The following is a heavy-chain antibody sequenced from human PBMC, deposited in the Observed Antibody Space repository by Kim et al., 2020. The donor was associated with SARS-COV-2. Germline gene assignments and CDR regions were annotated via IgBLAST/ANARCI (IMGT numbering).Heavy chain of an antibody. CDR3: VRGYAGGPFDL. J-gene: IGHJ4*02. CDR2: INRNSDST. D-gene: IGHD3-16*01. V-gene: IGHV3-20*01. CDR1: GFTFDDYG. Sequence: GGSLRLSCAASGFTFDDYGMSWVRQAPGKGLEWVSGINRNSDSTGYADSVKGRFTISRDNAKNSLFRQMNSPRAEDTALYHCVRGYAGGPFDLWGQGTLVTVSS.